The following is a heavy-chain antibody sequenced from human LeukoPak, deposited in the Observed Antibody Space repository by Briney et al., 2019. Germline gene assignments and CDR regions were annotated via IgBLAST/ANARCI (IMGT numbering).Heavy chain of an antibody. D-gene: IGHD1-26*01. V-gene: IGHV4-59*08. CDR2: IYYSGST. Sequence: SETLSLTCTVSGGSMRSYYWSWIRQPPGKGLEWIGYIYYSGSTIYNPSLKSRVTISVDTSKNQFSLKLNSVITADTAVYYCARSGGTPFDYWGQGTLVTVSS. J-gene: IGHJ4*02. CDR3: ARSGGTPFDY. CDR1: GGSMRSYY.